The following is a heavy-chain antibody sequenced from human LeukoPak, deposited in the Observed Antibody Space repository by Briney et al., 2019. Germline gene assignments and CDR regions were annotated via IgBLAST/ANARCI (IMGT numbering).Heavy chain of an antibody. Sequence: KPSETLSLTCTVSGISISSDYWSWIRQPPGKGLEWIGYIYYSGSSNYNPSLKGRVTISVDTSKTHFSLKLSSMTAADTAVYYCARDRHNGGNSDAFDIWGQGTMVTVSS. V-gene: IGHV4-59*01. CDR1: GISISSDY. D-gene: IGHD4-23*01. CDR3: ARDRHNGGNSDAFDI. J-gene: IGHJ3*02. CDR2: IYYSGSS.